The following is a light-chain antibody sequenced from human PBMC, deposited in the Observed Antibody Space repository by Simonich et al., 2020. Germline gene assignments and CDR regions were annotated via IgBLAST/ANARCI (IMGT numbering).Light chain of an antibody. V-gene: IGLV1-40*01. J-gene: IGLJ3*02. CDR1: SSNIGAGYD. CDR2: GTS. CDR3: QSYDSSLSGSV. Sequence: QSVLTQPPSVSGAPGQMVTISCTGSSSNIGAGYDVHWYQQLPGTAPKLLIYGTSKRPSGVPDRFSGSKSGTSASLAITGLQAEDEAEYYCQSYDSSLSGSVFGGGTKLSVL.